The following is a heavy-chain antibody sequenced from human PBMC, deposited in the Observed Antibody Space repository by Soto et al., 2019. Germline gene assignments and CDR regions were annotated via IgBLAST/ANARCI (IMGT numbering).Heavy chain of an antibody. J-gene: IGHJ5*02. CDR3: ARTKYLRWDFGVVTPSWFDP. CDR1: GGSISSGDYY. D-gene: IGHD3-3*01. CDR2: IYYSGST. V-gene: IGHV4-30-4*01. Sequence: QVQLQESGPGLVKPSQTLSLTCTVSGGSISSGDYYWSWIRQPPGKGLEWIGYIYYSGSTYYNPSLKSRVTISVDTSKNQCSLKLSSVTAADTAVYYCARTKYLRWDFGVVTPSWFDPWGQGTLVTVSS.